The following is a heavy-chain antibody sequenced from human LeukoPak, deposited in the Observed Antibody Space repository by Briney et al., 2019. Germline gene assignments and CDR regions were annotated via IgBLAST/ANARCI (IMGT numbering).Heavy chain of an antibody. CDR3: AIGGRAYFFDS. J-gene: IGHJ4*02. Sequence: GGSLRLSCAASGFTFTSYAMSWVRQAPGKGLEWVSAITNSGDSTYYTDSVKGRFTISRDNSKNTLYLQMNSLRAEDTAVYCCAIGGRAYFFDSWGQGTLVTVSS. D-gene: IGHD3-16*01. V-gene: IGHV3-23*01. CDR2: ITNSGDST. CDR1: GFTFTSYA.